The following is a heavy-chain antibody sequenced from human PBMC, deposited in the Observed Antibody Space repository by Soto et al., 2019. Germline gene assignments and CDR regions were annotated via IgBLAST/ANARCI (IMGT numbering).Heavy chain of an antibody. Sequence: PGGSLRLSCEASGFTFSSYGMHWVRQAPGTVPEWLPVISYDGSNKYYADSVKGRFTISRDNAKNSLYLQMNSLRAEDTAVYYCASDLHYDSSGYYYRPTPDAFDIWGQGTMVTASS. J-gene: IGHJ3*02. CDR1: GFTFSSYG. V-gene: IGHV3-30*03. D-gene: IGHD3-22*01. CDR2: ISYDGSNK. CDR3: ASDLHYDSSGYYYRPTPDAFDI.